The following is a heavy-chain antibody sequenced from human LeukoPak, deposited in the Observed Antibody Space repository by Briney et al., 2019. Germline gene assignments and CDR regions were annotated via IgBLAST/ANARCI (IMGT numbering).Heavy chain of an antibody. D-gene: IGHD3-10*01. CDR3: ARGYYGSGNYLRRAFDY. CDR2: INPYNGNT. CDR1: GYTFTIYG. Sequence: ASVTLLYKASGYTFTIYGNSWVRQAPGQGLEWMGWINPYNGNTNYAQKLQGRVTMTTDTSTSTAYMEMRSLRSDDTAVYYCARGYYGSGNYLRRAFDYWGHGDLFTVSS. V-gene: IGHV1-18*01. J-gene: IGHJ4*01.